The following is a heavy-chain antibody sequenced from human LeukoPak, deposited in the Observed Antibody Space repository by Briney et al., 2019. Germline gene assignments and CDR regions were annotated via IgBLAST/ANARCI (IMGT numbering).Heavy chain of an antibody. CDR2: IKSPSDGGTT. D-gene: IGHD2-21*01. CDR3: ATDPKSHRRSVGY. V-gene: IGHV3-15*01. CDR1: GVTFSNAW. J-gene: IGHJ4*02. Sequence: GGSLRLSCAASGVTFSNAWMTWVRQAPGKGLEWVGRIKSPSDGGTTAYAAHVQGRFTITRDDSKNTLYLQMNSLKTEDTALYYCATDPKSHRRSVGYWGQGTLVTVSS.